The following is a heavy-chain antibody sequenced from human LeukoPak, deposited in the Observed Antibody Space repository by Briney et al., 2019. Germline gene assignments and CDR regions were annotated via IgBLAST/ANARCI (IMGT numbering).Heavy chain of an antibody. Sequence: SETLSLTCTVSGGSISSYYWSWIRQPPGKGLEWIGYTYYSGSTNHNPSLKSRVTISVDTSKNQFSLKLSSVTAADTAVYYCARDKWGVRGRFFDIWGQGTMVTVSS. J-gene: IGHJ3*02. D-gene: IGHD3-10*01. V-gene: IGHV4-59*01. CDR3: ARDKWGVRGRFFDI. CDR2: TYYSGST. CDR1: GGSISSYY.